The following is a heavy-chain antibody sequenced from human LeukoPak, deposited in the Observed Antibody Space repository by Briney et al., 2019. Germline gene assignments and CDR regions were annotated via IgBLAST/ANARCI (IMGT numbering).Heavy chain of an antibody. CDR1: GYTFTDYY. Sequence: GASVKVSCKASGYTFTDYYMHWVRQAPGQGLEWMGRIKPNSGGTNCGQKFQGRVTMTRDTSISIAYMELSNLRSDDTAVYYCARAGVWDSSDTSGYHNGAFDIWGQGTMVTVSS. J-gene: IGHJ3*02. D-gene: IGHD3-22*01. CDR3: ARAGVWDSSDTSGYHNGAFDI. V-gene: IGHV1-2*06. CDR2: IKPNSGGT.